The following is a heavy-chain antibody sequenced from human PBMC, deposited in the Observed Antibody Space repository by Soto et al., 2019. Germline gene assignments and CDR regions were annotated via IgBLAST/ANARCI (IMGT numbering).Heavy chain of an antibody. J-gene: IGHJ3*02. D-gene: IGHD1-26*01. CDR2: IKSKTDGGTT. Sequence: PVGSLRLSCAASGFTFSNAWMSWVRQAPGKGLEWVGRIKSKTDGGTTDYAAPVKGRFTISRDDSKNTLYLQMNSLKTEDTAVYYCTTTWELGAFDIWGQGTMVTVSS. CDR1: GFTFSNAW. CDR3: TTTWELGAFDI. V-gene: IGHV3-15*01.